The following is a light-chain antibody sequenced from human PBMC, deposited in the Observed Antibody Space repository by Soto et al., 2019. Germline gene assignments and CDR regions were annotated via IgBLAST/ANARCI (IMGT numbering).Light chain of an antibody. CDR1: SSDVGGYHY. Sequence: QSALTQPASVSGSPGQSITISCTGSSSDVGGYHYVSWYQQYPGKAPKLVISEVSNRPSGVSHRFSGSKSGNTASLTISGLQAEDEADYYCCSYGGTNNVVFGGGTKVTVL. J-gene: IGLJ2*01. CDR3: CSYGGTNNVV. V-gene: IGLV2-14*01. CDR2: EVS.